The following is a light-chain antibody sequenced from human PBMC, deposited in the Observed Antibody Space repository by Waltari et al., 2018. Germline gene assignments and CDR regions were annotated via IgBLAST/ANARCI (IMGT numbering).Light chain of an antibody. CDR2: EDN. V-gene: IGLV6-57*03. CDR1: SARIASHE. J-gene: IGLJ3*02. CDR3: QSYDDVNQV. Sequence: NFLLTQPHSVSESPGKTVPTSCTRSSARIASHELRGYQQRPGSAPTTVIYEDNERLSGVPDRFSGSIDRSSNSASLTISGLQTEDEADYYCQSYDDVNQVFGGGTKLTVL.